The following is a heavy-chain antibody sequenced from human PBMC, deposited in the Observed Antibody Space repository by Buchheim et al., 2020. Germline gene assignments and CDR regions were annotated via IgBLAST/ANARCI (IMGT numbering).Heavy chain of an antibody. V-gene: IGHV3-74*01. CDR1: GFTFSDYY. CDR2: INSDGSGT. CDR3: ARDYYYDTSGYYDGWDLDY. D-gene: IGHD3-22*01. J-gene: IGHJ4*02. Sequence: EVQLVESGGGLVQPGGSLRLSCAASGFTFSDYYFHWVRQAPGKGLVWVSRINSDGSGTTYADSVKGRFTISRDNAKNTLYLQMNSLRAEDTAVYYCARDYYYDTSGYYDGWDLDYWGQGTL.